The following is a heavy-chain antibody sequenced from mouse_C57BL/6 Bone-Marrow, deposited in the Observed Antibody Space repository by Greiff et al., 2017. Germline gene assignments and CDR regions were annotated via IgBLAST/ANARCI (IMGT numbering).Heavy chain of an antibody. CDR2: IYPGSGNT. V-gene: IGHV1-76*01. D-gene: IGHD3-3*01. CDR3: ARGGTPSYFDV. Sequence: VQGVESGAELVRPGASVKLSCKASGYTFTDYYINWVKQSPGQGLEWIARIYPGSGNTYYNEKFKGKATLTAEKSSSTAYMQLSSLTSEDSAVYFCARGGTPSYFDVWGTGTTVTVSS. J-gene: IGHJ1*03. CDR1: GYTFTDYY.